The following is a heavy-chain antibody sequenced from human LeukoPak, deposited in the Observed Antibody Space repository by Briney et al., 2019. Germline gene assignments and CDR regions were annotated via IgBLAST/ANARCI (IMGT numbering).Heavy chain of an antibody. J-gene: IGHJ4*02. D-gene: IGHD1-26*01. CDR1: GFTFSSYW. CDR3: AREIVGAIKSYFDY. V-gene: IGHV3-7*01. CDR2: IRQDGGLK. Sequence: GGSLRLSCTASGFTFSSYWMSWVRQAPGKGLEWVANIRQDGGLKHYVDSVKGRFTISRDNAENSLYLQMNSLRAEDTAVYYCAREIVGAIKSYFDYWGQGTLVTTSS.